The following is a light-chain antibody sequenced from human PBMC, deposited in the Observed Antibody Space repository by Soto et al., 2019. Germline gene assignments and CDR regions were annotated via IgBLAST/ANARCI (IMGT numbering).Light chain of an antibody. CDR1: NRDIGSNNNY. J-gene: IGLJ2*01. Sequence: QSALTQPASVSGSPGQSITISCTGTNRDIGSNNNYVSWYQQHPGRAPQLVIFDVSNRPSGVSDRFSGSKSGNTASLTISGLQTGDEADYFCRLYPSFGPFVVFRGGTKLTVL. V-gene: IGLV2-14*03. CDR2: DVS. CDR3: RLYPSFGPFVV.